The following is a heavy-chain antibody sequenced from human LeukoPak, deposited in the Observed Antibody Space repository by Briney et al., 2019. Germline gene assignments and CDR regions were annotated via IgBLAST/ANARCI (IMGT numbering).Heavy chain of an antibody. V-gene: IGHV3-7*01. CDR3: ARESPQLRGFGYYFDY. J-gene: IGHJ4*02. CDR2: IKQDGSEK. D-gene: IGHD3-10*01. Sequence: PGGSLRLSCAASGFTFSTYWMNWVRQAPGKGLEWVANIKQDGSEKYYEDSVKGRFTISRDNAKNSLYLQMNSLRAEDTAVYYCARESPQLRGFGYYFDYWGQGTLVTVSS. CDR1: GFTFSTYW.